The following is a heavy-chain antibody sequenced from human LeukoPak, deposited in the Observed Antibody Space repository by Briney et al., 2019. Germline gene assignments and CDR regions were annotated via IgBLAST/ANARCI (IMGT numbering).Heavy chain of an antibody. CDR1: GFTFSDYY. Sequence: GGSLRLSCAASGFTFSDYYMSWIPQAPGKGLEWVSYISSSGSTIYYAVSVKGRFTISRDNAKNSLYLQMNSLRAEDTAVYYCARAPVDIVATIGYYYGMDVWGQGTTVTVSS. V-gene: IGHV3-11*01. J-gene: IGHJ6*02. CDR2: ISSSGSTI. D-gene: IGHD5-12*01. CDR3: ARAPVDIVATIGYYYGMDV.